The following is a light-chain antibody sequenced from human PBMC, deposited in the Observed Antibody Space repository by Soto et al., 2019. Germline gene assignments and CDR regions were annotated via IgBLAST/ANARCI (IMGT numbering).Light chain of an antibody. Sequence: DIQMTQSPSSLSASVGDRVTITCRASQSISSYLNWYQQKPGKAPKLLIYAASTLQSGVPSRFSGSGSGTDFTLTISSLQPEDFATYYCQQANSFLGVTFGGGTKVDIK. V-gene: IGKV1-39*01. CDR2: AAS. CDR3: QQANSFLGVT. CDR1: QSISSY. J-gene: IGKJ4*01.